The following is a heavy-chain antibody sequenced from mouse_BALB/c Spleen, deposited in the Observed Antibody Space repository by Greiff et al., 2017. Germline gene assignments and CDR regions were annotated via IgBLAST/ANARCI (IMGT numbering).Heavy chain of an antibody. CDR1: GFTFSSYA. Sequence: EVKLVESGGGLVKPGGSLKLSCAASGFTFSSYAMSWVRQSPEKRLEWVAEISSGGSYTYYPDTVTGRFTISRDNAKNTLYLEMSSLRSEDTAMYYCARDYYGSSYRAMDYWGQGTSVTVSS. CDR3: ARDYYGSSYRAMDY. D-gene: IGHD1-1*01. CDR2: ISSGGSYT. V-gene: IGHV5-9-4*01. J-gene: IGHJ4*01.